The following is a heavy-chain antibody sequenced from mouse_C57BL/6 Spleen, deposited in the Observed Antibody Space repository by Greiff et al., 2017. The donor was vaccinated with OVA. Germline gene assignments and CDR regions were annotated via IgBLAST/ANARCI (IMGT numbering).Heavy chain of an antibody. CDR2: IDPSDSYT. J-gene: IGHJ2*01. CDR1: GYTFTSYW. Sequence: QVQLQQPGAELVRPGTSVKLSCKASGYTFTSYWMHWVKQRPGQGLEWIGVIDPSDSYTNYNQKCKGKATLTVDTSSSTAYMQLSSLTSEDSAVYYCARSPENYFDYWGQGTTLTVSS. V-gene: IGHV1-59*01. CDR3: ARSPENYFDY.